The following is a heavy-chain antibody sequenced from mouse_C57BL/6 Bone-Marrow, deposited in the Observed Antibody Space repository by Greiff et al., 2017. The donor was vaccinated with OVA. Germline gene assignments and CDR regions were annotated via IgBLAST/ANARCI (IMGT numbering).Heavy chain of an antibody. Sequence: EVQLQQSGPELVKPGASVKMSCKASGYTFTDYNMHWVKQSHGKSLEWIGYINPNNGGTSYNQKFKGKATLTVNKSSSTAYMELRSLTSEDSAVYYCERRDGYDYTWFAYWGQGTLVTVSA. CDR1: GYTFTDYN. D-gene: IGHD2-4*01. CDR3: ERRDGYDYTWFAY. J-gene: IGHJ3*01. V-gene: IGHV1-22*01. CDR2: INPNNGGT.